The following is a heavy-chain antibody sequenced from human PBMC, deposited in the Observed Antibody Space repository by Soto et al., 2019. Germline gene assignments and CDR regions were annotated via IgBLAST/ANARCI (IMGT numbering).Heavy chain of an antibody. CDR3: ARTRAVEMATIQMGYYFDY. J-gene: IGHJ4*02. V-gene: IGHV4-30-4*01. Sequence: SETLSLTCTVSGGSISSGDYYWSWVRQPPGKGLEWIGFIYYSGSTYYNPSLKSRVTISVDTSKNQFSLKLSSVTAADTAVYYCARTRAVEMATIQMGYYFDYWGQGTLVTVSS. CDR2: IYYSGST. CDR1: GGSISSGDYY. D-gene: IGHD5-12*01.